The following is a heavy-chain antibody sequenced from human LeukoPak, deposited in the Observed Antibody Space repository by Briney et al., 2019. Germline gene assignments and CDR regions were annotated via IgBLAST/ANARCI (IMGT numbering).Heavy chain of an antibody. D-gene: IGHD2-15*01. CDR2: ISGSGNTT. CDR1: QFTFSNYA. Sequence: GGSLRLSCAASQFTFSNYAMSWIRQAPGKGLEWVSAISGSGNTTYFGDSVTGRFTISRDNPKNTVYLQMNSLSAEDTAVYYCAKGPAPYCSGGSCYSPHWYFDLWGRGTLVTVSS. V-gene: IGHV3-23*01. CDR3: AKGPAPYCSGGSCYSPHWYFDL. J-gene: IGHJ2*01.